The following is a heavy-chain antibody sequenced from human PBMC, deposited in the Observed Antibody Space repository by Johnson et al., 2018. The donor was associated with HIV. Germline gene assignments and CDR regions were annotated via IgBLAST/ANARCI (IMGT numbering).Heavy chain of an antibody. Sequence: QVQLVESGGGVVQPGGSLRLSCAASGFTFSSYGMHWVRQAPGKGLEWVAFIRFDGSNEYYLDSVKGRFTISRDNSKNTLYLQMNSLRAEDTAVYYCARDWVIGDAFDIWGQGTKVTVSS. D-gene: IGHD2-21*01. CDR1: GFTFSSYG. V-gene: IGHV3-30*02. CDR3: ARDWVIGDAFDI. CDR2: IRFDGSNE. J-gene: IGHJ3*02.